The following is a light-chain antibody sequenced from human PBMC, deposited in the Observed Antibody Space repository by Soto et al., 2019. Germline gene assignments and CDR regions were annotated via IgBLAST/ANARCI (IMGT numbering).Light chain of an antibody. Sequence: DVVMTQSPLSLPVTLGQPASISCKSSQSLVFSDGSTLLHWFQQRPGQSPRRLIYRVSNRDSGAPDRFSGSGSGTDFTLRISMVEAEDVGIYYCMQGTHWPYTFGKGTKVDI. J-gene: IGKJ2*01. CDR2: RVS. CDR1: QSLVFSDGSTL. CDR3: MQGTHWPYT. V-gene: IGKV2-30*01.